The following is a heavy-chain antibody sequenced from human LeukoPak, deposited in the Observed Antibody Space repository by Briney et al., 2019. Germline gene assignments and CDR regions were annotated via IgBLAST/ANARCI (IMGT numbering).Heavy chain of an antibody. Sequence: SETLSLTCTASGGSISSYYWSWIRQPPGKGLEWIGYIYHSGSTNYNPSLKSRVTISVDTSKNQFSLKLSSVTAADTAVYYCARLAADSSGYRVDYWGQGTLVTVSS. J-gene: IGHJ4*02. V-gene: IGHV4-59*01. CDR1: GGSISSYY. CDR2: IYHSGST. D-gene: IGHD3-22*01. CDR3: ARLAADSSGYRVDY.